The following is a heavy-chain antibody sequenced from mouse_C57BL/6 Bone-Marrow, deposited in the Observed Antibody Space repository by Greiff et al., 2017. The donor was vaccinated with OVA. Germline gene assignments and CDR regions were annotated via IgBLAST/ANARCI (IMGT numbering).Heavy chain of an antibody. J-gene: IGHJ3*01. CDR1: GYTFTSYW. V-gene: IGHV1-55*01. D-gene: IGHD1-1*01. Sequence: QVQLQQPGAELVKPGASVKMSCKASGYTFTSYWITWVKQRPGQGLEWIGDIYPGSGSTNYNEKFKCKATLTVDTSSSTAYLQLSSLTSEDSAVYYCARNYYGSSSFAYWGQGTLVTVSA. CDR2: IYPGSGST. CDR3: ARNYYGSSSFAY.